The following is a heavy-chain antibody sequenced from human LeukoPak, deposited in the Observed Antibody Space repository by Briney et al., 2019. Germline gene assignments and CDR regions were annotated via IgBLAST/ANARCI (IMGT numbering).Heavy chain of an antibody. CDR3: ARESESSGWYDY. CDR2: ISGDGGST. D-gene: IGHD6-19*01. Sequence: PGGSLRPSCAAPGFMFHDYAIHWVRQAPGEVLEWVSLISGDGGSTFYADSVKGRFTISRDNSKNSLYLQMNSLRSDDTALYYCARESESSGWYDYWGQGTLVTVSS. CDR1: GFMFHDYA. J-gene: IGHJ4*02. V-gene: IGHV3-43*02.